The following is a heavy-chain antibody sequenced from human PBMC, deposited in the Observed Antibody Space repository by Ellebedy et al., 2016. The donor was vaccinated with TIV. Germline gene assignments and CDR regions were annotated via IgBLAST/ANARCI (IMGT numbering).Heavy chain of an antibody. J-gene: IGHJ6*02. CDR1: GGTFSSYA. CDR2: IIPIFGTA. D-gene: IGHD3-9*01. Sequence: SVKVSCXASGGTFSSYAISWVRQAPGQGLEWMGGIIPIFGTANYAQKFQGRVTITADKSTSTAYMELSSLRSEDTAVYYCAREKAYDILTGRAPYYYYGMDVWGQGTTVTVSS. CDR3: AREKAYDILTGRAPYYYYGMDV. V-gene: IGHV1-69*06.